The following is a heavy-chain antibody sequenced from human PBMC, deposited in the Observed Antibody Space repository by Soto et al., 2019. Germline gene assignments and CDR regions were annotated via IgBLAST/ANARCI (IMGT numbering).Heavy chain of an antibody. D-gene: IGHD2-2*02. J-gene: IGHJ3*02. CDR1: GFTFSSYE. V-gene: IGHV3-48*03. CDR2: ISSSGSTI. CDR3: ASDYCSSTSCYTITGTAFDI. Sequence: GGSLRLSCAASGFTFSSYEMNWVRQAPGKGLEWVSYISSSGSTIYYADSVKGRFTISRDNAKNSLYLQMNSLRAEDTAVYYCASDYCSSTSCYTITGTAFDIWGQGTMVTVSS.